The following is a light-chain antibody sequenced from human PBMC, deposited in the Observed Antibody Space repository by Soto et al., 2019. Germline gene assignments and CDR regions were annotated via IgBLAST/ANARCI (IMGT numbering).Light chain of an antibody. Sequence: QSALTQPASVSGSPGQSITISCTGTSSDVGGHNDVSWYQQHPGKAPKLMIYEVSNRPSGVSNRFSGSKSGNTASLTISGLQAEDEADYYCSSYTSSSTYVFGTGTKLTVL. J-gene: IGLJ1*01. CDR3: SSYTSSSTYV. CDR2: EVS. V-gene: IGLV2-14*01. CDR1: SSDVGGHND.